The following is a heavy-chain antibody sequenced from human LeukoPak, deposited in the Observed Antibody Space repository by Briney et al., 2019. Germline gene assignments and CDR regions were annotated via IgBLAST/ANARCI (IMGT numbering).Heavy chain of an antibody. D-gene: IGHD6-13*01. Sequence: ALRLSFGASGFTFYYYGMDWGRPGPGEGLGGGSGISWNSGSIGYADSVKGRFTISRDNAKNSLYLQMNSLRAEDTALYYCAKAVGIAAAGNWFDPWGQGTLVTVSS. CDR2: ISWNSGSI. CDR3: AKAVGIAAAGNWFDP. V-gene: IGHV3-9*01. J-gene: IGHJ5*02. CDR1: GFTFYYYG.